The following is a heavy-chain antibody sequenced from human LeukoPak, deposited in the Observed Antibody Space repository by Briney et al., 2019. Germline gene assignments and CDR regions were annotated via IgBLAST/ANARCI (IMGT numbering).Heavy chain of an antibody. D-gene: IGHD6-13*01. J-gene: IGHJ5*02. CDR2: LNPNSGGT. V-gene: IGHV1-2*02. Sequence: ASVKVSCKASGYTFTGYFIHWVRQAPGQGLEWRGWLNPNSGGTNYAQKFQGRVTMTRDTSINTDYMELSRLRSDDTAMYYCARDGSSWYNWFDPWGRGTLVTVSS. CDR3: ARDGSSWYNWFDP. CDR1: GYTFTGYF.